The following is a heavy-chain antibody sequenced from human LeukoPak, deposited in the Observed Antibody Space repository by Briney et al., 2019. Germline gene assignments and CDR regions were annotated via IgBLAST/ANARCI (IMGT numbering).Heavy chain of an antibody. CDR3: TKNQILDDTGSWYTY. CDR1: GFTFRTYA. Sequence: GSLRLSCGASGFTFRTYAMSWVRQAPGKGLGWASGISDGGGRTFYAESVKGRFTVSRDNSRNTLYLRMNSLRAEDTAIYYCTKNQILDDTGSWYTYWGQGTLVTVSS. D-gene: IGHD6-13*01. CDR2: ISDGGGRT. J-gene: IGHJ4*02. V-gene: IGHV3-23*01.